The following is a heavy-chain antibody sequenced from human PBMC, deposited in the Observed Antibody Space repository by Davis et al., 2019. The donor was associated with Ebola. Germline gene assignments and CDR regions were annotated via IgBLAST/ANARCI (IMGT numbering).Heavy chain of an antibody. V-gene: IGHV7-4-1*02. CDR2: INTNTGNP. Sequence: AASVKVSCKASGYNFTEYAMNWVRQAPGQGLEWMGWINTNTGNPTYAQGFTGRFVFSLDTSLRTTYLQISSLKAEDTAVYYCVNTHSGPESLAYWGQGTQVTVSS. CDR3: VNTHSGPESLAY. D-gene: IGHD6-19*01. J-gene: IGHJ4*02. CDR1: GYNFTEYA.